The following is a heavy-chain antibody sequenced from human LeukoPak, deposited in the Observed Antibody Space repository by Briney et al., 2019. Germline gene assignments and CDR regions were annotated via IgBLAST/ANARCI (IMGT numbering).Heavy chain of an antibody. Sequence: GASVKVSCKASGGTFSSYAITWVRQAPGQGLEWMGWISAYNGNTNYAQKLQGRVTMTTDTSTSTAYMELRSLRSDDTAVYYCARVGGLWLVGTIVWGQGTLVTVSS. J-gene: IGHJ4*02. CDR1: GGTFSSYA. CDR3: ARVGGLWLVGTIV. CDR2: ISAYNGNT. D-gene: IGHD1-26*01. V-gene: IGHV1-18*01.